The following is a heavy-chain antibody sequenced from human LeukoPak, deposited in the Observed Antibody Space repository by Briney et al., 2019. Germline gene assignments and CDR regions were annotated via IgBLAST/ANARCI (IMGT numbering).Heavy chain of an antibody. CDR3: ARGRSNYYGMDV. CDR1: DGSINSHY. D-gene: IGHD1-26*01. Sequence: SETLSLTCSVSDGSINSHYWNWIRRPPGKGLEWIGYIYYNGNTNYSPSLKSRVTMSVDTSKNLFSLKVSSVTAADTAVYYCARGRSNYYGMDVWGQGTTVTVSS. CDR2: IYYNGNT. J-gene: IGHJ6*02. V-gene: IGHV4-59*11.